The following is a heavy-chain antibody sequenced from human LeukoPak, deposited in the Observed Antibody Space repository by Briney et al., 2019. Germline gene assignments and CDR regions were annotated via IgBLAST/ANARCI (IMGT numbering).Heavy chain of an antibody. D-gene: IGHD3-10*01. J-gene: IGHJ4*02. CDR1: GESFSGHY. CDR2: INHSGST. V-gene: IGHV4-34*01. CDR3: ARPRYGSGSLDS. Sequence: SETLSLTCAVYGESFSGHYWTWIRQPPGRGLEWIGEINHSGSTTSNPSLNNRVTTSVDTSKNQFSLKLTSVTAADTAVYYCARPRYGSGSLDSWGQGTLVTVSS.